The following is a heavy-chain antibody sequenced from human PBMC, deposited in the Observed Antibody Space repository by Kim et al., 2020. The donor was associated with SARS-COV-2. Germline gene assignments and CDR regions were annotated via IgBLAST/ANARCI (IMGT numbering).Heavy chain of an antibody. CDR3: ARGGVRTVAGTDY. J-gene: IGHJ4*02. Sequence: YADSVKGRFTISRDNAKNSLYLQMNSLRAEDTAVYYCARGGVRTVAGTDYWGQGTLVTVSS. D-gene: IGHD6-19*01. V-gene: IGHV3-11*06.